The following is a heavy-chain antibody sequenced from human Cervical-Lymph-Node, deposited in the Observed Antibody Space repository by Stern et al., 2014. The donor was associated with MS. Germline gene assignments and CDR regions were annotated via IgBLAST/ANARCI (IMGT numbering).Heavy chain of an antibody. V-gene: IGHV1-18*01. CDR3: ARGGMGGNYYYYYGMDV. CDR1: GYSFTYYG. J-gene: IGHJ6*02. CDR2: VSGDSGNT. D-gene: IGHD3-16*01. Sequence: QDQLVESGAEVKKPGASVKVSCKASGYSFTYYGINWVRQAPGQGLEGMGWVSGDSGNTNSAQKFQGRVTMTTDTSTSTAHMELRSLRSDDTAVYYCARGGMGGNYYYYYGMDVWGQGTTVTVSS.